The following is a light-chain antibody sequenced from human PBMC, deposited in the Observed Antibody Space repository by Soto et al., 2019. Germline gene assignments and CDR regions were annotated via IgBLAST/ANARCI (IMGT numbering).Light chain of an antibody. CDR2: YVS. J-gene: IGKJ2*01. V-gene: IGKV1-39*01. Sequence: DIQMTQSPSSLSASVGDRVTITCRASQSISSYLNWYQQKPGTAPKPLIYYVSSLQGGVPSRFSGSGSATDFALTISNLQPEDFATYYCQQSYDLPRTFGQGTKVDIK. CDR3: QQSYDLPRT. CDR1: QSISSY.